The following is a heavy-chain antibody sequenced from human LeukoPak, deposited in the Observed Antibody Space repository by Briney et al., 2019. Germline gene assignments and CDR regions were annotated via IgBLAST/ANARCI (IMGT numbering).Heavy chain of an antibody. CDR3: ARGMPYTNNWFDP. J-gene: IGHJ5*02. V-gene: IGHV1-8*01. D-gene: IGHD2-2*01. CDR1: GYTFTNYD. Sequence: GASVKVSCKASGYTFTNYDINWVRQATGQGLEWMGWMNPNSGNTGYAQKFQGRVTMTRNTSISTAYMELSSLRSEDTAVYYCARGMPYTNNWFDPWGQGTLVTVSS. CDR2: MNPNSGNT.